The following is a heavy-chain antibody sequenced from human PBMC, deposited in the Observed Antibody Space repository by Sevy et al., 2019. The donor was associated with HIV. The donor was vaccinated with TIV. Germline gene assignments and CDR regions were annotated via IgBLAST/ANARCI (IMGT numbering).Heavy chain of an antibody. CDR2: ISYDGSNK. CDR3: AKVNGSGRSHYYYYGMDV. Sequence: GGSPRLSCAASGFTFSSYGMHWVRQAPGKGLEWVAVISYDGSNKYYADSVKGRFTISRDNSKNTLYLQMNSLRAEDTAVYYCAKVNGSGRSHYYYYGMDVWGQGTTVTVSS. CDR1: GFTFSSYG. D-gene: IGHD3-10*01. V-gene: IGHV3-30*18. J-gene: IGHJ6*02.